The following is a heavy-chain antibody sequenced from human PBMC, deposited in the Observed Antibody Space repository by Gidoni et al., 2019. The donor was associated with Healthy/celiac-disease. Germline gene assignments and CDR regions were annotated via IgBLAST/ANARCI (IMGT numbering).Heavy chain of an antibody. V-gene: IGHV1-69*06. D-gene: IGHD3-10*01. Sequence: QVQLVQSGAEVKKPGSSVKVSCQASGGTFSSYAISWVRQAPGQGLEWMGGIIPIFSTANYAQKFQGRVTITADKSTSSLRSEDTAVYYCARRSPVLKSYNWFDPWGQGTLVTVSS. CDR1: GGTFSSYA. CDR3: ARRSPVLKSYNWFDP. CDR2: IIPIFSTA. J-gene: IGHJ5*02.